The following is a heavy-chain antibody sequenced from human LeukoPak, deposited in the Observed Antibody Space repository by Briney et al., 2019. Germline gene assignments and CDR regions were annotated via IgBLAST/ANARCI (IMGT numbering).Heavy chain of an antibody. CDR1: GFTFSGYA. Sequence: GSLRLSCAASGFTFSGYAMTWVRQAPGKGLEWVSAVSGNGGGTYYADSVRARFTISRDNSKNTLYLQMNSLRAEDTAVYYCAVLVTSATVYRGQGALVTVSS. CDR3: AVLVTSATVY. D-gene: IGHD2-8*02. J-gene: IGHJ4*02. V-gene: IGHV3-23*01. CDR2: VSGNGGGT.